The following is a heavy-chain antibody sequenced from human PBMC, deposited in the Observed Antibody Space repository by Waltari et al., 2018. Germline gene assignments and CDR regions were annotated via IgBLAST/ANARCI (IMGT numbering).Heavy chain of an antibody. D-gene: IGHD1-26*01. Sequence: QVRLVQSGAEVRKPGSSVRVSCEASGGSFGTYAITWVRQAPGQGLGWMAGIIPIYGTPNYAQKLQGRVTIAADASTRTAYMDLSSLRSDDTAVYYCAKRIVGGPFDVWGQGTVVTVSS. CDR2: IIPIYGTP. CDR3: AKRIVGGPFDV. V-gene: IGHV1-69*13. J-gene: IGHJ3*01. CDR1: GGSFGTYA.